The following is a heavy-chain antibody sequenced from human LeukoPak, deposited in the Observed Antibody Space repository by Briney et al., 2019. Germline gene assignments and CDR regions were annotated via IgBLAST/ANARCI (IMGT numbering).Heavy chain of an antibody. Sequence: GGSLRLSCAASGFTFNSYAMTWVRQVPGKGLVWVSHINSDGSWTSYADSVKGRFTISKDNAKNTVYLQMNSLRAEDTAVYYCVSSYETYWGRGTLVTVSS. CDR3: VSSYETY. D-gene: IGHD3-22*01. CDR2: INSDGSWT. V-gene: IGHV3-74*01. J-gene: IGHJ4*02. CDR1: GFTFNSYA.